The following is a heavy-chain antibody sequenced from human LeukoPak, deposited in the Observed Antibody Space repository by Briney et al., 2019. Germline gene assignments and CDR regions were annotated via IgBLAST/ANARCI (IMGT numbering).Heavy chain of an antibody. CDR3: ARLSSSWILDY. D-gene: IGHD6-13*01. CDR2: IYYSGST. Sequence: SETLSLTCTVSGGSISSSNYFWGWIRQPPGKGLEWIGSIYYSGSTYYNPSLKSRGTISVDTSKNQFSLNLNSVTAADTAVYYCARLSSSWILDYWGQGTLVTVSS. J-gene: IGHJ4*02. CDR1: GGSISSSNYF. V-gene: IGHV4-39*01.